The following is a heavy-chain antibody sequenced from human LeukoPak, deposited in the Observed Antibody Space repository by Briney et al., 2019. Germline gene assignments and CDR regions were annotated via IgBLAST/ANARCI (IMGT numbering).Heavy chain of an antibody. Sequence: PGGSLRLSCAASGFTVSSNYVSWVRQAPGKGLEWVSVIYSGGSTSYADSVKGRFTISRDNSKNTLYLQMNSLRAEDTAVYYCAGDYPGSFAFNIWGQGTMVTVSS. CDR3: AGDYPGSFAFNI. J-gene: IGHJ3*02. D-gene: IGHD2-15*01. V-gene: IGHV3-53*01. CDR1: GFTVSSNY. CDR2: IYSGGST.